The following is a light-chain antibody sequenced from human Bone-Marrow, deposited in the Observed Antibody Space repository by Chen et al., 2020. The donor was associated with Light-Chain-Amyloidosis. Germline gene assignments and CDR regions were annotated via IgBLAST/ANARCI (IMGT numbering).Light chain of an antibody. Sequence: SYVLTQPSSVSVAPGQTATLACEGDNIGSTSVHWYQQTPGRAPLLVVYDDSDRPSGIPERLSGANSGNTAPLTIGRVEAGNEADYYCQLWDSGSDRPVFGGGTKLPVL. J-gene: IGLJ2*01. V-gene: IGLV3-21*02. CDR2: DDS. CDR1: NIGSTS. CDR3: QLWDSGSDRPV.